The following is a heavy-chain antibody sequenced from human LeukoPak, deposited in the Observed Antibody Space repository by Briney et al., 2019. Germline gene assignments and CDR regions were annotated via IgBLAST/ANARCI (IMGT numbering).Heavy chain of an antibody. V-gene: IGHV3-23*01. CDR2: ISGSGGST. D-gene: IGHD1-1*01. CDR1: GFTFSSYA. CDR3: ARGETVTTSLYYFDY. J-gene: IGHJ4*02. Sequence: PGGSLRLSCAASGFTFSSYAMSWVRQAPGKGLEWVSAISGSGGSTYYADSVKGRFTISGDNSKSTLYLDMNSLRPEDTGVYYCARGETVTTSLYYFDYWGQGTLVTVAS.